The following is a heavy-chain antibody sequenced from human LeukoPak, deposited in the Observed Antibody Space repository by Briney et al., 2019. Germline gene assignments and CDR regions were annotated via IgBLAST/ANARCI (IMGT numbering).Heavy chain of an antibody. V-gene: IGHV3-7*01. D-gene: IGHD6-13*01. CDR3: ASGYSSSWATFDY. J-gene: IGHJ4*02. Sequence: GGSLRLSCATSGFTVSSYSMNWVRQAAGKGLEWVANIKPDGSEKYYVDSVKGRFTISRDNAKNSLYLQMNSLRAEDTAVYFCASGYSSSWATFDYWGRGTLVTVSS. CDR1: GFTVSSYS. CDR2: IKPDGSEK.